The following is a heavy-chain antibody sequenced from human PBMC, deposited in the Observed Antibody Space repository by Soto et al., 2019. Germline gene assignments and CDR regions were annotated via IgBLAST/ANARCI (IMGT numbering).Heavy chain of an antibody. J-gene: IGHJ4*02. CDR2: ISDSGGRT. Sequence: GGSLRLSCAASGFTFSSYAMSWVRQAPGKGLEWVSVISDSGGRTYYADSVKGRFTISRDNSKNTLYLQMNGLRAEDTAVYYCAKDSELLWFGEGDYFDSGGKGTLFPASS. D-gene: IGHD3-10*01. CDR3: AKDSELLWFGEGDYFDS. CDR1: GFTFSSYA. V-gene: IGHV3-23*01.